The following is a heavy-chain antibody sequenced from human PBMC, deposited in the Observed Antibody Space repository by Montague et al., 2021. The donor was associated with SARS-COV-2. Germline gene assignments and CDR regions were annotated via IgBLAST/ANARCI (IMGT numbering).Heavy chain of an antibody. V-gene: IGHV4-31*03. Sequence: TLSLTCTVSGXSISSSSYYWGWIRQHPGKGLEWIGYIYYSGSTYYNPSLKSRVTMSVDTSKNQFSLKLSSVTAADTAVYYCARSKQWFGWLLVSDAFDIWGQGTMVTVSS. D-gene: IGHD3-10*01. J-gene: IGHJ3*02. CDR1: GXSISSSSYY. CDR2: IYYSGST. CDR3: ARSKQWFGWLLVSDAFDI.